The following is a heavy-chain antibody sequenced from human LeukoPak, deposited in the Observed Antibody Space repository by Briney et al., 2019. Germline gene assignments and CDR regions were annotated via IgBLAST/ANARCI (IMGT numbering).Heavy chain of an antibody. V-gene: IGHV3-7*01. D-gene: IGHD1-26*01. J-gene: IGHJ1*01. CDR1: GFTFSSYW. CDR2: IKEDGSEK. Sequence: GGSLRLSCAASGFTFSSYWMTWVRQAPGKGLEWVANIKEDGSEKYYMDSVKGRFTISRDNAKNSLYLQMNSLSAEDTAVYYCARDGNRNPFQHWGQGTLVTVSS. CDR3: ARDGNRNPFQH.